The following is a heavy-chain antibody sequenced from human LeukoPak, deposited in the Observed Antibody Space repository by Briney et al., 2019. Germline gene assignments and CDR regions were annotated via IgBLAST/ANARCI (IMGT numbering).Heavy chain of an antibody. CDR2: IWYDGSNK. J-gene: IGHJ4*02. CDR1: GFTFSSYG. CDR3: ARDDYYDSSGYYNSIDY. D-gene: IGHD3-22*01. Sequence: QPGRSLRLSCAASGFTFSSYGMHWVRQAPGKGLEWVAVIWYDGSNKYCADSVKGRFTISRDNSKNTLYLQMNSLRAEDTAVYYCARDDYYDSSGYYNSIDYWGQGTLVTVSS. V-gene: IGHV3-33*01.